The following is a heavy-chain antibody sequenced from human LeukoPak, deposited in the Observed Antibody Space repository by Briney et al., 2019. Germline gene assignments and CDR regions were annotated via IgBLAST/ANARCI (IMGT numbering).Heavy chain of an antibody. CDR2: ISSSSSTI. Sequence: GGSLRLSCAASGFTFSSYSMNWVRQALGKGLEWVSYISSSSSTIYYADSVKGRFTISRDNAKNSLYLQMNSLRAEDTAVYYCARDWCGSGSYYWGTTFCFDYWGQGTLVTVSS. CDR3: ARDWCGSGSYYWGTTFCFDY. V-gene: IGHV3-48*04. J-gene: IGHJ4*02. CDR1: GFTFSSYS. D-gene: IGHD3-10*01.